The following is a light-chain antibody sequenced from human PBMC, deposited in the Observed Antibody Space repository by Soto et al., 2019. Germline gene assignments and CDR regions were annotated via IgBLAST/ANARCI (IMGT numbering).Light chain of an antibody. J-gene: IGLJ2*01. CDR2: LNSDGSH. V-gene: IGLV4-69*01. CDR3: QTWGTGIHVV. Sequence: QSVLTQSPSASASLGASVKLTCTLNSGHNSYAIAWHQQQPEKGPRYLMKLNSDGSHSKGDGIPDRFSGSSSGAERYLTISSLQAEDEAEYYCQTWGTGIHVVFGGGTMVTVL. CDR1: SGHNSYA.